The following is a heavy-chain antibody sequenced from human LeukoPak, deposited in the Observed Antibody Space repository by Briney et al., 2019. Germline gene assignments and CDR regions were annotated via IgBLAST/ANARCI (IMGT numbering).Heavy chain of an antibody. D-gene: IGHD2-2*02. CDR2: INPNNGGT. J-gene: IGHJ5*02. CDR1: GYTFTGYY. Sequence: ASVKVSCKASGYTFTGYYMHWVRQAPGQGLEWMGWINPNNGGTNYAQKFQGRVTMTRDTSISPAYMELSRLRSDATAVYYCARDWAKYCSSTSCYTLGFDPWGQGTLVTVSS. CDR3: ARDWAKYCSSTSCYTLGFDP. V-gene: IGHV1-2*02.